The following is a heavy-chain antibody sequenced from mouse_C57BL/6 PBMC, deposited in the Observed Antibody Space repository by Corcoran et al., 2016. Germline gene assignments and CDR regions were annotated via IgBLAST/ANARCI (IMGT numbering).Heavy chain of an antibody. Sequence: EVQLQQSGPELVKPGASVKMPCKASGYTFTDYNMDWVKQSHGKSLEWIGDINPNNGGTIYNQKFKGKATLTVDKSSSTAYMELRSLTSEDTAVYYCARRERNYAMDYWGQGTSVTVSS. V-gene: IGHV1-18*01. CDR3: ARRERNYAMDY. J-gene: IGHJ4*01. CDR1: GYTFTDYN. CDR2: INPNNGGT.